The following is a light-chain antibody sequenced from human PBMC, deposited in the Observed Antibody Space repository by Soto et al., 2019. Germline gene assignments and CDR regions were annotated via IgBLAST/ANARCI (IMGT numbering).Light chain of an antibody. CDR2: EVS. V-gene: IGLV2-8*01. Sequence: QSVLTQPPSASGSPGQSVTISCTGTSXDVGGYNYVSWYQQHPGKAPKLMIYEVSKRPSGVPDRFSGSKSGNTASLTVSGLQPEDEADYYCSSYAGSNKSVFGTGTKGTVL. CDR3: SSYAGSNKSV. J-gene: IGLJ1*01. CDR1: SXDVGGYNY.